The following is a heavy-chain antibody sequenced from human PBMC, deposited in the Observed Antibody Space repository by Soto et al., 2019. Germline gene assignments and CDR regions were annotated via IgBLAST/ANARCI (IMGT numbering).Heavy chain of an antibody. Sequence: ASVKVSCKASGYTFTSYGISWVRQAPGQGLEWMGWISAYNGNTNYAQKLQGRVTMTTDTSTSTAYMELRSLRSDDTAVYYCARDYYYGSGALFNWFDPWGQGTLVTVSS. J-gene: IGHJ5*02. CDR1: GYTFTSYG. D-gene: IGHD3-10*01. CDR2: ISAYNGNT. CDR3: ARDYYYGSGALFNWFDP. V-gene: IGHV1-18*01.